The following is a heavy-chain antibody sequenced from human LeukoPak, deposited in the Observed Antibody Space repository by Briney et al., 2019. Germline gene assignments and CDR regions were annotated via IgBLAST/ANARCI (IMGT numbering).Heavy chain of an antibody. D-gene: IGHD3-22*01. V-gene: IGHV4-61*02. CDR2: IYTSGST. CDR3: ARGRLDSSGYTFDY. J-gene: IGHJ4*02. CDR1: GGSISSGSYY. Sequence: SQTLSLTCTVSGGSISSGSYYWSWIRQPAGKGLEWIGRIYTSGSTNCNPSLKSRVTISVDTSKNQFSLKLSSVTAADTAVYYCARGRLDSSGYTFDYWGQGTLVTVSS.